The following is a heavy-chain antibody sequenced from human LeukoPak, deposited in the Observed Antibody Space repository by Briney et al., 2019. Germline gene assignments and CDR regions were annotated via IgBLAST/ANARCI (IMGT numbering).Heavy chain of an antibody. D-gene: IGHD3-3*01. Sequence: GGSLRLSCAAPGFTFSDYYMSWIRQAPGKGLEWVSYISSSGSTIYYADSVKGRFTISRDNAKNSLYLQMNSLRAEDTAVYYCARDLALRFLEWGLTHNWFDPWGQGTLVTVSS. CDR2: ISSSGSTI. J-gene: IGHJ5*02. V-gene: IGHV3-11*01. CDR1: GFTFSDYY. CDR3: ARDLALRFLEWGLTHNWFDP.